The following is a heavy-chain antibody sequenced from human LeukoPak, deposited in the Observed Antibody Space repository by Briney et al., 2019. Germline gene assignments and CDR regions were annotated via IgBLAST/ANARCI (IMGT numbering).Heavy chain of an antibody. J-gene: IGHJ4*02. V-gene: IGHV4-4*07. Sequence: SETLSLTCTVSGGSISSYYWSWIRQPAGKGLEWIGRIYTSGSTNYNPSLKSRVTMSVDTSKIQFSLKLSSVTAADTAVYYCARSRYSSGWYDFDYWGQGTLVTVSS. CDR2: IYTSGST. CDR1: GGSISSYY. D-gene: IGHD6-19*01. CDR3: ARSRYSSGWYDFDY.